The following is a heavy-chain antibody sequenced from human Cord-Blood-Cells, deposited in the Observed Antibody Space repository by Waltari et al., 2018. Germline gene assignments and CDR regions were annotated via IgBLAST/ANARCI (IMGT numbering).Heavy chain of an antibody. CDR1: GNTFPGTS. V-gene: IGHV1-2*04. CDR2: INPNSGGT. CDR3: ARSGTANWFDP. D-gene: IGHD6-13*01. Sequence: QVQLVQSGAEVKKPGASVQVSRRASGNTFPGTSLHGERQAPGQGLEWMGWINPNSGGTNYAQKFQGWVTMTRDTSISTAYMELSRLRSDDTAVYYCARSGTANWFDPWGQGTLVTVSS. J-gene: IGHJ5*02.